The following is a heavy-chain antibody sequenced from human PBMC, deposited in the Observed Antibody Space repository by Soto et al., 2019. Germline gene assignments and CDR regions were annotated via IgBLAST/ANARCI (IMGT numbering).Heavy chain of an antibody. Sequence: EVQLLQSGGVLVQPGGSLRLSCAASGFTFNNYAMSWVRQAPGKGLEWVSTISDSGATYYADSVKGRFTISRDNSKNTLYLQMSSLRAEDTAVYFCAKGGAGPHCTRTSCLFYFDYWGQGTLVTVSS. CDR2: ISDSGAT. J-gene: IGHJ4*02. D-gene: IGHD2-2*01. V-gene: IGHV3-23*01. CDR1: GFTFNNYA. CDR3: AKGGAGPHCTRTSCLFYFDY.